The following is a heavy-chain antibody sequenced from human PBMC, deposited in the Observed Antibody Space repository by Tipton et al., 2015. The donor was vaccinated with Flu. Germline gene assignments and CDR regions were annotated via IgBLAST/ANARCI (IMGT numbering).Heavy chain of an antibody. J-gene: IGHJ4*02. CDR2: IYPGDSDT. V-gene: IGHV5-51*01. CDR3: ARTRGGQQVVPPHFDY. D-gene: IGHD6-13*01. CDR1: GYVFNNYW. Sequence: QLVQSGAEVKKPGESLKISCKGSGYVFNNYWIGWVRQLPGKGLEWMGIIYPGDSDTRYSPSFQGQVTISADKSIDTAYVQWSSLRASDTATYYCARTRGGQQVVPPHFDYWGQGTLVIVSS.